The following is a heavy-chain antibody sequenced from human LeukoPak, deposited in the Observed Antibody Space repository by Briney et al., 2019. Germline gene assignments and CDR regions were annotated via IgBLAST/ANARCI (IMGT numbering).Heavy chain of an antibody. Sequence: PGGSLRLSCAASGFIFSNHEMYWVRQAPGKGLEWLSYISSSGHMIYYADSVEGRFTVSRDNAKNSLYLQMNPLRDEDTAVYYCARIGTHVGQTDYWGQGTLVIVSS. V-gene: IGHV3-48*03. CDR3: ARIGTHVGQTDY. CDR2: ISSSGHMI. D-gene: IGHD1-26*01. J-gene: IGHJ4*02. CDR1: GFIFSNHE.